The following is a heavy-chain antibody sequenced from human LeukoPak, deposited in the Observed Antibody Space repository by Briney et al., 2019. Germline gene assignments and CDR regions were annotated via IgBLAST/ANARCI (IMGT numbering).Heavy chain of an antibody. CDR3: ARDGPEWELLSYFDY. CDR1: GFTFDDYG. V-gene: IGHV3-20*04. J-gene: IGHJ4*02. CDR2: INWNGGST. D-gene: IGHD1-26*01. Sequence: PGGSLRLPCAASGFTFDDYGMSWVRQAPGKGLEWVSGINWNGGSTGYADSVKGRFTISRDNAKNSLYLQMNSLRAEDTALYYCARDGPEWELLSYFDYWGQGTLVTVSS.